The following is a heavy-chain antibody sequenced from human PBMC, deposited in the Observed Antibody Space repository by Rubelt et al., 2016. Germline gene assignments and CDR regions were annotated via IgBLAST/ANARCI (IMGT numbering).Heavy chain of an antibody. CDR3: AHRAAAGPFDY. D-gene: IGHD6-13*01. Sequence: QITLKESGPTLVKPTQTLTLTCTFSGFSLSTDGVGVGWIRQPQGKALEWLAPIYWDDDKRYSPSLQSRLTITKDIYKHQVVLTITNMDPVDTATYYCAHRAAAGPFDYWGQGTLVTVSS. V-gene: IGHV2-5*02. CDR2: IYWDDDK. J-gene: IGHJ4*02. CDR1: GFSLSTDGVG.